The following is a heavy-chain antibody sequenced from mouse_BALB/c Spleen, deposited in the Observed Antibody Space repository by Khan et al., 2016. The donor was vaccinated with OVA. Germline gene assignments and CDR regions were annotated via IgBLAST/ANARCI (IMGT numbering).Heavy chain of an antibody. CDR1: GYTFTSYW. J-gene: IGHJ3*01. CDR2: IDPYDSET. V-gene: IGHV1-52*01. CDR3: ARNPFAY. Sequence: QVQLQQPGAELVRPGASVKLSCEASGYTFTSYWMNWVKQSPEQGLEWIGRIDPYDSETHYNQNFKDKAILTVDKYTSTAYMQLISLTSEDSAVYYCARNPFAYWGQGTLVTVSA.